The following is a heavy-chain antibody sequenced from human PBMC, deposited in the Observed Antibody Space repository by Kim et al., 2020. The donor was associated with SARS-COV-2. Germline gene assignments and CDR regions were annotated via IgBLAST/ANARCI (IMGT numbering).Heavy chain of an antibody. V-gene: IGHV1-69*13. CDR3: ASSGSGSYLWTYYYYYGMDV. CDR2: IIPIFGTA. D-gene: IGHD3-10*01. J-gene: IGHJ6*02. Sequence: SVKVSCKASGGTFSSYAISWVRQAPGQGLEWMGGIIPIFGTANYAQKFQGRVTITADESTSTAYMELSSLRSEDTAVYYCASSGSGSYLWTYYYYYGMDVWGQGTTVTVSS. CDR1: GGTFSSYA.